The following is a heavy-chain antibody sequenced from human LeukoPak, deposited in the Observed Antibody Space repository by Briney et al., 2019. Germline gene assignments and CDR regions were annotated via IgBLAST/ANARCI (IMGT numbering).Heavy chain of an antibody. CDR2: IIPIFGTA. V-gene: IGHV1-69*05. D-gene: IGHD6-19*01. Sequence: SVKVSCKASGGTFSSYAISWVRQAPGQGLEWMGGIIPIFGTANYAQKFQGRVTITTDGSTSTAYMELSSLRSEDTAVYYCARSRDHYSSGWYDWGQGTLVTVSS. CDR3: ARSRDHYSSGWYD. CDR1: GGTFSSYA. J-gene: IGHJ4*02.